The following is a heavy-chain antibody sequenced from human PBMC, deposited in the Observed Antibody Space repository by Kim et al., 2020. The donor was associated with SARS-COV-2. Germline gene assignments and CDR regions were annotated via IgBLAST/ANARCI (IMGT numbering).Heavy chain of an antibody. CDR1: GFTFENYA. CDR3: AKCTGVMGTTRLDS. Sequence: GGSLRLSCTASGFTFENYAMTWVRQAPGEGLEWVATISGSAGTISYADSVKGRFTISRDNSQSTVFLQMTSLRGEDTAVYFCAKCTGVMGTTRLDSWGRG. J-gene: IGHJ4*02. V-gene: IGHV3-23*01. D-gene: IGHD1-26*01. CDR2: ISGSAGTI.